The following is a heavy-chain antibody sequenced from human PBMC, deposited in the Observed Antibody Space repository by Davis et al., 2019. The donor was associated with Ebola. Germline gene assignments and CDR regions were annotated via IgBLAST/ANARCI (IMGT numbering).Heavy chain of an antibody. CDR1: GFTFSSYE. V-gene: IGHV3-48*03. J-gene: IGHJ4*02. D-gene: IGHD4-17*01. CDR2: ISSSGSTI. CDR3: ARGHTTVTTQYYFDY. Sequence: GESLKISCAASGFTFSSYEMNWVRQAPGKGLEWVSYISSSGSTIYYADSVKGRFTISRDNAKNSLYLQMNSLRDEDTAVYYCARGHTTVTTQYYFDYWGQGTLVTVSS.